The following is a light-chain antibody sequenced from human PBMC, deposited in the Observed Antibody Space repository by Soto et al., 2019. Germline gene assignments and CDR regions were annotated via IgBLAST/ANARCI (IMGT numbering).Light chain of an antibody. J-gene: IGLJ1*01. CDR3: GTWDSTLSVLYV. CDR1: ISNIGNNY. CDR2: DNN. V-gene: IGLV1-51*01. Sequence: QPLLAQPPSMSAAPGQKVTISCSGSISNIGNNYVSWYQQLPGTAPKLLIYDNNKRPSGIPDRFSGSQSGTSATLGITGLQTGDEADYYCGTWDSTLSVLYVFRSGTKVTVL.